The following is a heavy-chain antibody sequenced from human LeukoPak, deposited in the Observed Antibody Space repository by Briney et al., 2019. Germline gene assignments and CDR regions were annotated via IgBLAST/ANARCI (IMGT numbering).Heavy chain of an antibody. CDR3: ARGPGIQLWLSDWCFDY. V-gene: IGHV4-31*03. J-gene: IGHJ4*02. D-gene: IGHD5-18*01. CDR2: IYYSGST. CDR1: GGSISSGGYY. Sequence: SETLSLTCTVSGGSISSGGYYWSWIRQHPGKGPGWIGYIYYSGSTYYNPSLKSRVTISVDTSKNQFSLKLSSVTAADTAVYYCARGPGIQLWLSDWCFDYWGQGTLVTVSS.